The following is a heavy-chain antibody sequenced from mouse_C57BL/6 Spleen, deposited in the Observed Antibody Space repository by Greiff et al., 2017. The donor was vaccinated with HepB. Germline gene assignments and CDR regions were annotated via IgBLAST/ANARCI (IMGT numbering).Heavy chain of an antibody. Sequence: EVQVVESGGGLVKPGGSLKLSCAASGFTFSSYAMSWVRQTPEKRLEWVATISDGGSYTYYPDNVKGRFTISRDNAKNNLYLQMSHLKSEDTAMYYCARDKATVVGDYFDYWGQGTTLTVSS. V-gene: IGHV5-4*01. J-gene: IGHJ2*01. CDR3: ARDKATVVGDYFDY. CDR2: ISDGGSYT. CDR1: GFTFSSYA. D-gene: IGHD1-1*01.